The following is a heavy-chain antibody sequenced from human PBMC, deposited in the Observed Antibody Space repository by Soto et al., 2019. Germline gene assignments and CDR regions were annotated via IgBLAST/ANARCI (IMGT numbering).Heavy chain of an antibody. J-gene: IGHJ3*02. CDR1: GFTFSSYA. Sequence: EVQLLESGGGLVQPGGSLRLSCAASGFTFSSYAMSWVRQAPGKGLEWVSAISGSGGSTYYADSVKGRFTISRDNSKNALYMQMNSRRAEDTVVYYGARGGGGSRGAFDIWGQGTMVTVSS. V-gene: IGHV3-23*01. D-gene: IGHD3-16*01. CDR3: ARGGGGSRGAFDI. CDR2: ISGSGGST.